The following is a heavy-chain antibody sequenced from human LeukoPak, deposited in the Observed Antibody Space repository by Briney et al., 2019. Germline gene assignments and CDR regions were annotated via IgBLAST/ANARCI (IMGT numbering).Heavy chain of an antibody. J-gene: IGHJ4*02. D-gene: IGHD4-23*01. CDR1: GFTFSSYW. CDR3: TRLGGAPYGGNGLFDY. Sequence: PGGSLRLSCAASGFTFSSYWMSWVRQAPGKGLEWVANIKQDGSEKYYVDSVKGRFTISRDNAKNSLYLQMNSLKTEDTAVYYCTRLGGAPYGGNGLFDYWGQGTLVTVSS. CDR2: IKQDGSEK. V-gene: IGHV3-7*03.